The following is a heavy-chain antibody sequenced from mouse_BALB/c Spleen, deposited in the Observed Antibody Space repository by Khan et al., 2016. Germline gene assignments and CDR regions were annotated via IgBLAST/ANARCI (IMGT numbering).Heavy chain of an antibody. CDR3: ARTYRLGYFDY. CDR2: ILPGSGST. V-gene: IGHV1-9*01. J-gene: IGHJ2*01. D-gene: IGHD4-1*01. Sequence: QVQLQQSGAELMKPGASVKISCKATGYTFSSYWIEWVKQRPGHGLEWIGEILPGSGSTNYNEKFRGKATFTADTSSNTAYMQLSSLTSEDSAVHYCARTYRLGYFDYWGQGTTLTFSS. CDR1: GYTFSSYW.